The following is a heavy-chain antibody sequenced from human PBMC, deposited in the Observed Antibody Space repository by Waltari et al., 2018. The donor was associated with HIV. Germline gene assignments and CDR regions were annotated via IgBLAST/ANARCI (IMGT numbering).Heavy chain of an antibody. CDR1: GGSLSSYY. J-gene: IGHJ6*02. Sequence: QVQLQESGPGLVKPSETLSLTCTVSGGSLSSYYWSWTRQPPGQGLEWIGYIYYSGSTNYNPSLKSRVTISVDTSKNQFSLKLSSVTAADTAVYYCARDRDFWSGHYYYYGMDVWGQGTTVTVSS. CDR3: ARDRDFWSGHYYYYGMDV. CDR2: IYYSGST. D-gene: IGHD3-3*01. V-gene: IGHV4-59*01.